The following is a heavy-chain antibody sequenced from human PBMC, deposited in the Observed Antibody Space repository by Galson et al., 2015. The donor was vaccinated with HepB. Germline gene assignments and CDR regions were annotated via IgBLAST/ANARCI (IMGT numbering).Heavy chain of an antibody. J-gene: IGHJ4*02. D-gene: IGHD2-15*01. V-gene: IGHV4-31*03. CDR2: IYYSGST. CDR3: ALVVAATSLYYFDY. Sequence: TLSLTCTVSGGSISSGGYYWSWIRQHPGKGLEWIGYIYYSGSTYYNPSLKSRVTISVDTSKNQFSLKLSSVTAADTAVYYCALVVAATSLYYFDYWGQGTLVTVSS. CDR1: GGSISSGGYY.